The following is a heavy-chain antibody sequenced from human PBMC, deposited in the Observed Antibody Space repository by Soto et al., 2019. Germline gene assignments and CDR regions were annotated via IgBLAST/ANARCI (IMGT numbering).Heavy chain of an antibody. CDR1: GGSISSSRYY. CDR2: IYYSGST. J-gene: IGHJ3*02. CDR3: ARVVGGNSDAFDI. V-gene: IGHV4-39*01. D-gene: IGHD2-2*01. Sequence: QLQLQESGPGLVKPSETLSLTCTVSGGSISSSRYYWGWIRQPPGKGLEWIGSIYYSGSTYYNPSLKSRVTISVATSNNQFSLKLTSVTAADTAVCYCARVVGGNSDAFDIWGQGTMVTVSS.